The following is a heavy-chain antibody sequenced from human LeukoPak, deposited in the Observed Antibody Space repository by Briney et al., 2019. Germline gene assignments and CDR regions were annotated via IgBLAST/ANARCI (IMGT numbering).Heavy chain of an antibody. V-gene: IGHV3-23*01. J-gene: IGHJ6*02. Sequence: GGSLRLSCAASGFTFSSYAMSWVRQAPGKGLEWVSAISGSGGSTYYADSVKGRFTISRDNSKNTLYLQMNSLRAEDTAVYYCAKPFGPFGSKYYYYGMDVWGQGTTVTVSS. CDR2: ISGSGGST. CDR1: GFTFSSYA. CDR3: AKPFGPFGSKYYYYGMDV. D-gene: IGHD3-10*01.